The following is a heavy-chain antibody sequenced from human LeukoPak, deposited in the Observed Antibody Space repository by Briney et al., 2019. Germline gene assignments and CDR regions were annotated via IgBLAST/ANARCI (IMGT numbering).Heavy chain of an antibody. CDR1: GGSISSSSYY. Sequence: PSETLSLTCTVSGGSISSSSYYWSWIRQPPGKGLEWIGEINHSGSTNYNPSLKSRVTISVDTSKNQFSLKLTSVTAADTAVYYCASQNYYDSRRIDYWGQGTLVTVSS. D-gene: IGHD3-22*01. CDR2: INHSGST. J-gene: IGHJ4*02. V-gene: IGHV4-39*07. CDR3: ASQNYYDSRRIDY.